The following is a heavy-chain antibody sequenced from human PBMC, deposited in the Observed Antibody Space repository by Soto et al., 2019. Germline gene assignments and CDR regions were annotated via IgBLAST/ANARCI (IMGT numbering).Heavy chain of an antibody. J-gene: IGHJ3*02. CDR3: ARDLYSSGWSAAFDI. CDR1: GFTFSSYS. D-gene: IGHD6-19*01. V-gene: IGHV3-21*01. Sequence: EVQLVESGGGLVKPGGSLRLSCAASGFTFSSYSMKWVRQAPGKGLEWVSSISSSSSYIYYADSVKGRFTISRDNAKNSLYLQMNSLRAEDTAVYYCARDLYSSGWSAAFDIWGQGTMVTVSS. CDR2: ISSSSSYI.